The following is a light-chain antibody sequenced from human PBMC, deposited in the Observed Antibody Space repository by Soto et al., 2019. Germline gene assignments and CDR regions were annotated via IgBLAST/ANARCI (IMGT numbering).Light chain of an antibody. Sequence: EIVMTQSPGTLSVSTGEGATLSCRASQSVDSNLAWYQQKPGQAPRLLIYGASTRATGIPDRFRGSGSGTEFTFTISSLQSEDFAVYYCQQYDSWPLTFGGGTKVEIK. CDR2: GAS. CDR3: QQYDSWPLT. CDR1: QSVDSN. V-gene: IGKV3D-15*01. J-gene: IGKJ4*01.